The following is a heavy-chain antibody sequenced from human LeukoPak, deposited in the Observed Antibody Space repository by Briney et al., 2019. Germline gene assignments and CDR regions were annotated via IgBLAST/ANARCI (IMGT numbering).Heavy chain of an antibody. D-gene: IGHD2-2*01. J-gene: IGHJ6*02. Sequence: SETLSLTCTVSGGSIYSSSFYWGWIRQSPGKGLGWIGSIYYSGSTYYNPSLKSRVTISVDTSKNQLSLKLSSVTAADTAVYYCARRAYCSTTSCYYEDNYGMDVWGQGTTVTVSS. CDR3: ARRAYCSTTSCYYEDNYGMDV. V-gene: IGHV4-39*01. CDR1: GGSIYSSSFY. CDR2: IYYSGST.